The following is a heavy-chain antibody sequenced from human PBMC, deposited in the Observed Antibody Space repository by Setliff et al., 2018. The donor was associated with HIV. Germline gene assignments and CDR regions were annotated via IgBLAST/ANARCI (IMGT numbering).Heavy chain of an antibody. Sequence: GASVKVSCKASGYTFTTYDINWVRQATGQGLEWMGWMSPNSGNTGYSQKFQGRVTITRDTSATIAYMELSSLTSEDTALYFCARTDYDSGKSVLDSWGQGTLVTVSS. CDR1: GYTFTTYD. J-gene: IGHJ5*01. D-gene: IGHD3-10*01. CDR3: ARTDYDSGKSVLDS. CDR2: MSPNSGNT. V-gene: IGHV1-8*03.